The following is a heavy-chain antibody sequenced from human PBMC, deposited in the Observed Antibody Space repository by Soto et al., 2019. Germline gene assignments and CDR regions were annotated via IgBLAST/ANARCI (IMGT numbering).Heavy chain of an antibody. Sequence: GESLKISCKGSGYSFTSYWISWVRQMPGKGLEWMGRIDPSDSYTNYSPSFQGHVTISADKSISTAYLQWSSLKASDTAMYYCARHSVRDYYDSSGNWNYWGQGTLVTVYS. CDR3: ARHSVRDYYDSSGNWNY. CDR1: GYSFTSYW. D-gene: IGHD3-22*01. CDR2: IDPSDSYT. V-gene: IGHV5-10-1*01. J-gene: IGHJ4*02.